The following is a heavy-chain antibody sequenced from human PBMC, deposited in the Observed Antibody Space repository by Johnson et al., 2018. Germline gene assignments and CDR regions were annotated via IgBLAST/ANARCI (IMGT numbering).Heavy chain of an antibody. V-gene: IGHV4-59*01. D-gene: IGHD3-16*01. Sequence: QVQLQESGPGLVKPSETLSLTCTVSGGSISSYYWSWIRQPPGKGLEWIGYIYYSGSTNYNPSLKSRVTISADTSKNQFSLKLSYVTAADTAVYYCARDRWGTFGPNYMDVCGKGTTVTVSS. CDR1: GGSISSYY. J-gene: IGHJ6*03. CDR3: ARDRWGTFGPNYMDV. CDR2: IYYSGST.